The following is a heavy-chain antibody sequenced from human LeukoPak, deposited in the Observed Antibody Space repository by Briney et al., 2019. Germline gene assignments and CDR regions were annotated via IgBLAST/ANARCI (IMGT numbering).Heavy chain of an antibody. CDR1: GFTFSSYG. D-gene: IGHD3-10*01. Sequence: GGSLRLSCAASGFTFSSYGMHWVRQAPGKGLEWVAVISYDGSNRYYADSVKGRFTISRDNSKNTLYLQMNSLRAEDTAVYYCAKDLYGSGSYYSRWYYYYYYGMDVWGQGTTVTVSS. J-gene: IGHJ6*02. V-gene: IGHV3-30*18. CDR3: AKDLYGSGSYYSRWYYYYYYGMDV. CDR2: ISYDGSNR.